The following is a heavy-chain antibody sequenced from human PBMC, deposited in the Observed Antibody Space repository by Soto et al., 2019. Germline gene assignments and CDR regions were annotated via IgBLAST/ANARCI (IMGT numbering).Heavy chain of an antibody. V-gene: IGHV4-34*01. CDR1: GGSFSGYY. Sequence: SETLSLTCAVYGGSFSGYYWSWIRQPPGKGPEWIGEINHSGSTNYNPSLKSRVTISVDTSKNQFSLKLSSVTAADTAVYYCARGPPFHWGQGTLVTVSS. CDR3: ARGPPFH. J-gene: IGHJ4*02. D-gene: IGHD3-16*01. CDR2: INHSGST.